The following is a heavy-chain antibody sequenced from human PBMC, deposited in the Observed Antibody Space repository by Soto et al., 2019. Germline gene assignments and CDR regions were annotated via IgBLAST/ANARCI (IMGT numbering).Heavy chain of an antibody. D-gene: IGHD3-16*01. J-gene: IGHJ6*02. CDR1: GFTVSGRY. Sequence: EVSLVESGGGLVQPGGSLRLSCAASGFTVSGRYMNWVRQAPGKGLEWVSVIYTGGSTLYTDSVKGRFTISRDNSKNSLLLQMDTVRVEDTATYFCAGSYRPYILYAMDVWGQGTTVTVSS. CDR2: IYTGGST. CDR3: AGSYRPYILYAMDV. V-gene: IGHV3-53*01.